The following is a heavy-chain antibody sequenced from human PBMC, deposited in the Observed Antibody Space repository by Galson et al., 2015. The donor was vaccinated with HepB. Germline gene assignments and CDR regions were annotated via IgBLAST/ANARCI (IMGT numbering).Heavy chain of an antibody. CDR1: GYSFTSYW. CDR2: IDPSDSYT. V-gene: IGHV5-10-1*01. CDR3: ASPIETRGYSYEGWDAFDI. D-gene: IGHD5-18*01. J-gene: IGHJ3*02. Sequence: QSGAEVTKPGESLRISCKGSGYSFTSYWISWVRQMPGKGLEWMGRIDPSDSYTNYSPSFQGHVTISADKSISTAYLQWSSLKASDTAMYYCASPIETRGYSYEGWDAFDIWGQGTMVTVSS.